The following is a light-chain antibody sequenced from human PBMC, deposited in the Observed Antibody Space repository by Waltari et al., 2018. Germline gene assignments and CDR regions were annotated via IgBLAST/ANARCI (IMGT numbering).Light chain of an antibody. CDR2: GAS. V-gene: IGKV3-15*01. CDR3: LQYNNWPPYT. J-gene: IGKJ2*01. CDR1: QSVSSN. Sequence: EIVMTQSPATLSVSPGERATLPSRASQSVSSNLAWYQQKPGQAPRLLIYGASTRASGISARFSGSGSGTEFTLTISSLQSEDFAVYYCLQYNNWPPYTFGQGTKLEI.